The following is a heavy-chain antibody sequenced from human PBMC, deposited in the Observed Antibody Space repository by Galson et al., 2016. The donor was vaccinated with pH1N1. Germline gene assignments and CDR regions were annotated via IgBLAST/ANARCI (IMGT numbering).Heavy chain of an antibody. V-gene: IGHV4-4*07. D-gene: IGHD3-10*01. J-gene: IGHJ6*02. Sequence: SETLSLTCSVSGASISSHYWSWVRQSAGKGLEWIGRLSKIGSTKYDPSLNSRISMSGDTSRNQFSLRLTSVTAADTAVYYCVRENMVVGEGWHHGMDAWGQGITVTVSS. CDR2: LSKIGST. CDR1: GASISSHY. CDR3: VRENMVVGEGWHHGMDA.